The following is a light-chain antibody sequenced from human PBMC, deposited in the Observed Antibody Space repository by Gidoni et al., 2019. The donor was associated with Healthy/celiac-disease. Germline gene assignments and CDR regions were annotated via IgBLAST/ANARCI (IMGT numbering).Light chain of an antibody. CDR2: AAS. Sequence: DIQMTQSPSSLSASVGDRVTITCLASQSISSYLNWYQQKPGKAPKLLIYAASSLQSGVPSRFSGSGSGTDVTLTISSLQPEDFATYYCQQSYSTPLTFGGDQGGDQT. V-gene: IGKV1-39*01. J-gene: IGKJ4*01. CDR3: QQSYSTPLT. CDR1: QSISSY.